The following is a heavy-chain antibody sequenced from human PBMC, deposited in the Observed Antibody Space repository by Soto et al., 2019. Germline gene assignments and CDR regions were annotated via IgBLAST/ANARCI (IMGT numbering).Heavy chain of an antibody. D-gene: IGHD3-22*01. Sequence: TSETLSLTCAVYGGSFSGYYWSWIRQPPGKGLEWIGEINHSGSTNYNPSLKSRVTISVDTSKNQFSLKLSSVTAADTAVYYCARGIKRHPYYYDSSGYAYWGQGTLVTVSS. CDR1: GGSFSGYY. J-gene: IGHJ4*02. CDR2: INHSGST. CDR3: ARGIKRHPYYYDSSGYAY. V-gene: IGHV4-34*01.